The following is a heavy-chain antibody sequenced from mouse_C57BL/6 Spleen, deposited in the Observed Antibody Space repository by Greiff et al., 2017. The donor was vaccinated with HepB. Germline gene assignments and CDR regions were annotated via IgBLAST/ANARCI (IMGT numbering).Heavy chain of an antibody. CDR1: GYTFTSYW. CDR2: INPSNGGT. J-gene: IGHJ2*01. V-gene: IGHV1-53*01. Sequence: VQLQQPGTELVKPGASVKLSCKASGYTFTSYWMHWVKQRPGQGLEWIGNINPSNGGTNYNEKFKSNATLTVDKSSSTAYMQLSSLTSEDSAVYYCARSELGQGFFDYWGQGTTLTVSS. D-gene: IGHD4-1*01. CDR3: ARSELGQGFFDY.